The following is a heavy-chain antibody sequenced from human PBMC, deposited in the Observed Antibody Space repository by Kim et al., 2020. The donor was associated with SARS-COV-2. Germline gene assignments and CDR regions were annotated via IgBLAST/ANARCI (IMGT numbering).Heavy chain of an antibody. D-gene: IGHD5-12*01. CDR1: GGSISFYY. CDR2: IHDSGST. V-gene: IGHV4-59*01. CDR3: AREYSAFDF. J-gene: IGHJ4*02. Sequence: SETLSLTCTVSGGSISFYYWSWLRQPPGKGLAWIGYIHDSGSTSYYPSLKRRVSSSMDMSKNKLSLQLTSVTAADTATYFCAREYSAFDFWGQGTQVTVS.